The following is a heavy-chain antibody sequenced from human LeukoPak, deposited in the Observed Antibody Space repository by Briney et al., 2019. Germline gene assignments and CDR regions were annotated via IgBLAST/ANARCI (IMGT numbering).Heavy chain of an antibody. Sequence: SETLSLTCTVSGCSISSYYWSWIRQPPGKGLEWIGYIYYSGSTNYNPSLKRRVTISVDTSKNQFSLKLSSVTAADTAVYYCARYCSSTSCSKYYYYGMDVWGQGTTVTVSS. CDR3: ARYCSSTSCSKYYYYGMDV. D-gene: IGHD2-2*01. J-gene: IGHJ6*02. CDR2: IYYSGST. V-gene: IGHV4-59*01. CDR1: GCSISSYY.